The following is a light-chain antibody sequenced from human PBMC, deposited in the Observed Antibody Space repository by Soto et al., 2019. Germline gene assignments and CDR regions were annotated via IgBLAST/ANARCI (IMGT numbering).Light chain of an antibody. J-gene: IGKJ2*01. Sequence: LMTQSPAILSVSPGERVTLSCMASQDVGINIAWYQQKPGHAPRLVVYGASTRATAFPARFSGSGSGTEFTLTISSLQSEDLAVYYCHQDTYWPGTFGQGTKLEIK. V-gene: IGKV3-15*01. CDR3: HQDTYWPGT. CDR2: GAS. CDR1: QDVGIN.